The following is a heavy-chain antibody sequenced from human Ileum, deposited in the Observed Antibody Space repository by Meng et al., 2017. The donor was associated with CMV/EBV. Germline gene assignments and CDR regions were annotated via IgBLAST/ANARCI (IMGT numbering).Heavy chain of an antibody. Sequence: QVHLQESGAELVQPSQTLSLTCTGSGDSISIGHYYWSWIRQTPGKGLEWIGHIHDSGSTYYNPSLQSRVTISVDTSKNQFSLKLSSVTAADTAVYYCARVWGIAVRPLDYWGQGTLVTVSS. J-gene: IGHJ4*02. CDR3: ARVWGIAVRPLDY. D-gene: IGHD6-6*01. CDR1: GDSISIGHYY. CDR2: IHDSGST. V-gene: IGHV4-30-4*01.